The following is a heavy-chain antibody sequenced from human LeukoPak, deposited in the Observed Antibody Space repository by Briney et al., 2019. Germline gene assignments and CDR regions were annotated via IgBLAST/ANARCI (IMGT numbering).Heavy chain of an antibody. CDR2: INHSGST. Sequence: SETLSLTCAVYGGSFSGYYWSWIRQPPRKGLEWIGEINHSGSTNYNPSLKSRVTISVDTSKNQFSLKLSSVTAADTAVYYCARREGNGWYDYWGQGTLVTVSS. J-gene: IGHJ4*02. CDR1: GGSFSGYY. CDR3: ARREGNGWYDY. V-gene: IGHV4-34*01. D-gene: IGHD6-19*01.